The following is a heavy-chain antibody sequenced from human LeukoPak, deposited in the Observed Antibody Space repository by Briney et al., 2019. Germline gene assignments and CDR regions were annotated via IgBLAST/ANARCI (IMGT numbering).Heavy chain of an antibody. J-gene: IGHJ4*02. V-gene: IGHV3-30*01. Sequence: GRSLRLSCAASGFTFSNYAMHWVRQAPGKGLEWVAVISYDGSNKYYADSVKGRFTISRDNSKDTLYLQMNSLRAEDTAVYYCARDSIAVAGSPSDYWGQGTLVTVSS. D-gene: IGHD6-19*01. CDR1: GFTFSNYA. CDR2: ISYDGSNK. CDR3: ARDSIAVAGSPSDY.